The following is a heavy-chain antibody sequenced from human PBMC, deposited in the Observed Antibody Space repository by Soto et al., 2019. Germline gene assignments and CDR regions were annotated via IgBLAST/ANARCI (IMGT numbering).Heavy chain of an antibody. CDR1: GFTFSDYY. Sequence: GGSLRLSCAASGFTFSDYYMSWIRQAPGKGLEWVTYISSSSSYTNYADSVKGRFTISRDNAKNSLYLQMNSLRAEDTAVYYCARSITDYYDSSGYYDDYWGQGTLVTVSS. D-gene: IGHD3-22*01. J-gene: IGHJ4*02. CDR3: ARSITDYYDSSGYYDDY. CDR2: ISSSSSYT. V-gene: IGHV3-11*03.